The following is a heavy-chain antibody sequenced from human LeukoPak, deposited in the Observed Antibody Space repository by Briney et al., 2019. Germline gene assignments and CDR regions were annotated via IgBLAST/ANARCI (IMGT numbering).Heavy chain of an antibody. D-gene: IGHD6-6*01. Sequence: SETLSLTCTVSGGSLSSYYWNWIRQPPGKGLEWIGRIYTSGSTNYNPSLKSRVTMSVDTSKNQVSLKVNSVTAADTAVYYCARESYSSSYLFDFWGQGTLVTVSS. CDR1: GGSLSSYY. V-gene: IGHV4-4*07. CDR3: ARESYSSSYLFDF. CDR2: IYTSGST. J-gene: IGHJ4*02.